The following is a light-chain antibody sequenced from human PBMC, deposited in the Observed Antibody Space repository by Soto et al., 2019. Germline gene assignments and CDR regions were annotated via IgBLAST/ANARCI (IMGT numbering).Light chain of an antibody. Sequence: DIQMTQSPSSLSASLGARVTITCRASQGIKNWLAWYQQKPEKAPKSLIVSASNLQSGVPSRFSGSGYGTEFTLTITNLQPEDIAVYYCQQYSRYPPTFGGGTKVEIK. J-gene: IGKJ4*01. V-gene: IGKV1D-16*01. CDR3: QQYSRYPPT. CDR2: SAS. CDR1: QGIKNW.